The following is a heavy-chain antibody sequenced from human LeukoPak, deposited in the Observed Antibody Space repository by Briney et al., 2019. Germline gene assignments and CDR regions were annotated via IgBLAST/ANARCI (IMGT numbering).Heavy chain of an antibody. V-gene: IGHV3-11*05. J-gene: IGHJ5*02. CDR3: ARGEGNWFDP. CDR1: GFTFSDYY. Sequence: GGSLRLSCAASGFTFSDYYMSWIRQAPGKGLEWVSYISSSSSYTNHADSVKGRFTISRDNAKNSLYLQMNSLRAEDTAVYYCARGEGNWFDPWGQGTLVTVSS. CDR2: ISSSSSYT.